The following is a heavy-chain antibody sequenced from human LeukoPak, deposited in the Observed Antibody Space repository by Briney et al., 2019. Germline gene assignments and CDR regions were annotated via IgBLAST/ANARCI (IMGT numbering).Heavy chain of an antibody. CDR2: ISSSGSTT. V-gene: IGHV3-11*01. CDR3: SGNYYGSGVAH. J-gene: IGHJ5*02. D-gene: IGHD3-10*01. Sequence: GGSLRLSCAASGFTFSDYYMSWIRQAPGKGLEWVSYISSSGSTTYYADSVKGRFTISRDNAKNSLYLQMNSLRAEDTAVYYCSGNYYGSGVAHWGQGTLVTVSS. CDR1: GFTFSDYY.